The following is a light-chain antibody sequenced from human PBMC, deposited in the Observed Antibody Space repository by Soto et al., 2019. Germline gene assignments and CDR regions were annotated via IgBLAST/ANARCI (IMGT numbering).Light chain of an antibody. CDR2: DAS. CDR3: QQYHTDWT. Sequence: DIQMTQSPSTLSASVGDRVTLTCRASQSISRWLAWYQQKPGKAPNLLIFDASTLKSGVPSRFSGSGSGTEFTLTISGLQPDDFATYYCQQYHTDWTFGQGTKVDIK. V-gene: IGKV1-5*01. CDR1: QSISRW. J-gene: IGKJ1*01.